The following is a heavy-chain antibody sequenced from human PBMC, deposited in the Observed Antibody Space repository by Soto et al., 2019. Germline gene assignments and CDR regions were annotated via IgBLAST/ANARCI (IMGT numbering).Heavy chain of an antibody. Sequence: SETLSLTCAVYGGSFSGYYWSWIRQPPGKGLEWIGEINHSGSTNYNPSLKSRVTISVDTSKNQFSLKLSSVTAADTAVYYCARNPLDYYDSSGDPEDYWGQGTLVTVSS. CDR1: GGSFSGYY. CDR3: ARNPLDYYDSSGDPEDY. CDR2: INHSGST. V-gene: IGHV4-34*01. J-gene: IGHJ4*02. D-gene: IGHD3-22*01.